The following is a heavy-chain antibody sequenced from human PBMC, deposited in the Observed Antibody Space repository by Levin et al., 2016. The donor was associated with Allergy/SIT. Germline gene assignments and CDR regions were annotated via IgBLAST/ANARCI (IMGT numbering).Heavy chain of an antibody. Sequence: ASVKVSCKASGYTFISHYMHWVRQAPGQGLEWMGISNPSGGSTNYAQKFQGRVTMTRDTSTSTVYMELSSLRSDDTAVYYCARVRSERGYSGYGPFDYWGQGTLVTVSS. CDR2: SNPSGGST. D-gene: IGHD5-12*01. CDR3: ARVRSERGYSGYGPFDY. J-gene: IGHJ4*02. V-gene: IGHV1-46*01. CDR1: GYTFISHY.